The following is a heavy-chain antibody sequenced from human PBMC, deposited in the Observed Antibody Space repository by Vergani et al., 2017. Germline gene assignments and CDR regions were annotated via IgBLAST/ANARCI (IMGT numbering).Heavy chain of an antibody. J-gene: IGHJ4*02. CDR2: INPNSGNT. Sequence: QVQLVQPGAEVKKPGASVKLSCKASGYSFTTYDINWVRQALGHGLEWVGWINPNSGNTGYARRFEGRVTITRDTAISTAYMELSGLYSDDTAVYYCTRGLPRTLTTETYYFDDWGQGTLVSVSP. CDR3: TRGLPRTLTTETYYFDD. D-gene: IGHD1-14*01. V-gene: IGHV1-8*03. CDR1: GYSFTTYD.